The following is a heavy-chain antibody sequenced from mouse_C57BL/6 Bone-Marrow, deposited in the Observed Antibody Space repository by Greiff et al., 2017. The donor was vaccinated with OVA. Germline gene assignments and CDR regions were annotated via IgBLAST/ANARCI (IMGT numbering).Heavy chain of an antibody. D-gene: IGHD1-1*01. CDR1: GYAFSSYW. Sequence: QVQLKESGAELVKPGASVKISCKASGYAFSSYWMNWVKQRPGKGLEWIGQIYPGDGDTNYNGKFKGKATLTADKSSSTAYMQLSSLTSEDSAVYFCARSNYGSSSLGAYWGQGTLVTVSA. J-gene: IGHJ3*01. CDR2: IYPGDGDT. CDR3: ARSNYGSSSLGAY. V-gene: IGHV1-80*01.